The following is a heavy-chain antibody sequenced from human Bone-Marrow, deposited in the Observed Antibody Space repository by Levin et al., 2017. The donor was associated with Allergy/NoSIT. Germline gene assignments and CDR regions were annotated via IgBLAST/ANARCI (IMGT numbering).Heavy chain of an antibody. D-gene: IGHD3-10*01. V-gene: IGHV5-51*01. CDR3: AYYGSGSYPPDAFDI. J-gene: IGHJ3*02. Sequence: GESLKISCKGSGYSFTSYWIGWVRQMPGKGLEWMGIIYPGDSDTRYSPSFQGQVTISADKSISTAYLQWSSLKASDTAMYYCAYYGSGSYPPDAFDIWGQGTMVTVSS. CDR2: IYPGDSDT. CDR1: GYSFTSYW.